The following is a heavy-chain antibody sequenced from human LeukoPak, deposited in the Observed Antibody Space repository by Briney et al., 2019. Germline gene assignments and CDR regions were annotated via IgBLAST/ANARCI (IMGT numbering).Heavy chain of an antibody. Sequence: GGSLRLSCAATGFTFKDYGMHWVRQPPGKGLEWVSGINWNGGGTDYVDSVTGRFTISRDNAKNSLYLQMTILRPENTALAYCAKKLRSTNTYIFFGLDVWGQGTTVTVSS. V-gene: IGHV3-20*04. CDR3: AKKLRSTNTYIFFGLDV. CDR2: INWNGGGT. CDR1: GFTFKDYG. J-gene: IGHJ6*02. D-gene: IGHD5-24*01.